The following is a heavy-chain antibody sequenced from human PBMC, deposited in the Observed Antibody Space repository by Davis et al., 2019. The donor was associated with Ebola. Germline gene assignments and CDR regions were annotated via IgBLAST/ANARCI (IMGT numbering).Heavy chain of an antibody. V-gene: IGHV3-11*05. J-gene: IGHJ6*02. D-gene: IGHD3-10*01. CDR2: ISSSSSYT. CDR1: GFTFSDYY. Sequence: GESLKISCAASGFTFSDYYMSWIRQAPGKGLEWVSYISSSSSYTNYADSVKGRFTISRDNAKNSLYLQMNSLRAEDTAVYYCARDLRGSGSFWKSYYYYGMDVWGQGTTVTVSS. CDR3: ARDLRGSGSFWKSYYYYGMDV.